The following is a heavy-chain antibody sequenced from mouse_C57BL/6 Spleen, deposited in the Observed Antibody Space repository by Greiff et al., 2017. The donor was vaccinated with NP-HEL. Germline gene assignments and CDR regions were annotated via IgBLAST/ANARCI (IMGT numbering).Heavy chain of an antibody. D-gene: IGHD1-1*01. CDR2: IYPGDGDT. CDR1: GYAFSSSW. J-gene: IGHJ4*01. Sequence: SGPELVKPGASVKISCKASGYAFSSSWMNWVKQRPGKGLEWIGRIYPGDGDTNYNGKFKGKATLTADKSSSTAYIQLSSLTSEDSAVYFCALRGHYYGSAMDYWGQGTSVTVSS. V-gene: IGHV1-82*01. CDR3: ALRGHYYGSAMDY.